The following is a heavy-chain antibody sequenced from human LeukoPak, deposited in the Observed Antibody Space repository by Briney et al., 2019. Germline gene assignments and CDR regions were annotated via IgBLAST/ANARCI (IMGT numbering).Heavy chain of an antibody. CDR3: AREDYDFWSGYSRRALGY. Sequence: PGGSLRLSCAASGFTFSSYWMHWVRQAPGKGLVWVSRINSDGSSTSYADSVKGRFTISRDNAKKTLYLQMNSLRAEDTAVYYCAREDYDFWSGYSRRALGYWGQGTLVAVSS. D-gene: IGHD3-3*01. V-gene: IGHV3-74*01. CDR1: GFTFSSYW. J-gene: IGHJ4*02. CDR2: INSDGSST.